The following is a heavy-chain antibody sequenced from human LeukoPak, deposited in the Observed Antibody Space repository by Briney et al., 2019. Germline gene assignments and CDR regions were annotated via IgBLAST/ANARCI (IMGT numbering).Heavy chain of an antibody. Sequence: PGGSLRLSCAASGFTFSSYAMHWVRQAPGKGLEWVAVISYDGSNKYYADSVKGRFTISRDNSKNTLYLQMNSLRAEDTAVYYCARADLPGGSLQAFDIWGQGTMVTVSS. CDR3: ARADLPGGSLQAFDI. D-gene: IGHD1-26*01. V-gene: IGHV3-30-3*01. CDR2: ISYDGSNK. CDR1: GFTFSSYA. J-gene: IGHJ3*02.